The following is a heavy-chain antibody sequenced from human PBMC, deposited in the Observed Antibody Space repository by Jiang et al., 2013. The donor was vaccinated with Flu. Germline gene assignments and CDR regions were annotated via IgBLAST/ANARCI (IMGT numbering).Heavy chain of an antibody. D-gene: IGHD6-13*01. CDR3: ARDLRYSTSWYIDY. V-gene: IGHV1-18*01. CDR2: ISAYNGNT. Sequence: SGAEVKKPGASVKVSCKASGYTFTTYGITWVRQAPGQGLEWMGWISAYNGNTNYAQKLQGRVTMTTDTSTTTAYMELRSLRSDDTAVYYCARDLRYSTSWYIDYWGQGTLVTVSS. J-gene: IGHJ4*02. CDR1: GYTFTTYG.